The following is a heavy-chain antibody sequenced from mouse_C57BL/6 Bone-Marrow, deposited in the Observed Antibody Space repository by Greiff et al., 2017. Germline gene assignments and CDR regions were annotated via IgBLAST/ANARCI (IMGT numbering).Heavy chain of an antibody. J-gene: IGHJ1*03. CDR2: IDPSDSYT. V-gene: IGHV1-69*01. Sequence: QVQLQQPGAELVMPGASVKLSCKASGYTFTSYWMHWVKQRPGQGLEWIGEIDPSDSYTNYNQKFKGKSTLTVDKSSSKAYMPLSRLTSEDSAYYYGARGAFWEGYYHWYLDEGGTGTTGNVSS. CDR3: ARGAFWEGYYHWYLDE. CDR1: GYTFTSYW. D-gene: IGHD2-12*01.